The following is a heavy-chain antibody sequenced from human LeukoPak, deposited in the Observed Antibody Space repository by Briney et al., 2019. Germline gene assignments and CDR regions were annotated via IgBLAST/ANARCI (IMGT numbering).Heavy chain of an antibody. CDR3: ASSSYGYVDY. CDR1: GGSFSGYY. J-gene: IGHJ4*02. V-gene: IGHV4-34*01. Sequence: SETLSLTCAVYGGSFSGYYWSWIRQPPGKGLEWIGEINHSGSTNYNPSLKSRVTTSVDTSKNQFSLKLSSVTAADTAVYYCASSSYGYVDYWGQGTLVTVSS. CDR2: INHSGST. D-gene: IGHD5-18*01.